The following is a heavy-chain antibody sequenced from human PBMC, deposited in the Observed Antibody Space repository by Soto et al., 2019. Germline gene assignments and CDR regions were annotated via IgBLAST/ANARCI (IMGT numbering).Heavy chain of an antibody. V-gene: IGHV3-15*05. CDR2: IKSKSAGETR. D-gene: IGHD1-26*01. Sequence: EVQLVESGGGLVKPGGSLRLACAGSGFSFRTTWMAWVRQAPGKGLEWVGRIKSKSAGETRDYADPVKGRFTISRDDSTDTVYLHMDTVESWDTAVYYSSTGSPFSASVFDYWGRGTRVTVSS. CDR1: GFSFRTTW. J-gene: IGHJ4*02. CDR3: STGSPFSASVFDY.